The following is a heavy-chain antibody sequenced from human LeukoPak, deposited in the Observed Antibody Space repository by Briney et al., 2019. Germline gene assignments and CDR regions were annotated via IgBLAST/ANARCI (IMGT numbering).Heavy chain of an antibody. D-gene: IGHD2-8*01. Sequence: GGSLRLSCAASGFTFSTYWMTWVRQAPGKGLVWVANMNQDGSQKFYVDSVKGRFTISRDNAKNSVYLQMNNLRAEDTALYYCARDNDRKDDSWGQGTLVTVSS. V-gene: IGHV3-7*01. CDR2: MNQDGSQK. CDR1: GFTFSTYW. CDR3: ARDNDRKDDS. J-gene: IGHJ4*02.